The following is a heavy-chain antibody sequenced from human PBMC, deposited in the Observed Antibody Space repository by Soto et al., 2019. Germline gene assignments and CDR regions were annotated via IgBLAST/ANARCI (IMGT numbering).Heavy chain of an antibody. CDR3: ARADPDLYYFDY. V-gene: IGHV3-30-3*01. Sequence: QVQLVESGGGVVQPGRSLRLSCAASGFTFSSYAMHWVRQAPGKGLEWVAVISYDGSNKYYADSVKGRFTISRDNSKNTLYLQMNSLRAEDTAVYYCARADPDLYYFDYWGQGTLVTVSS. D-gene: IGHD3-3*01. CDR2: ISYDGSNK. J-gene: IGHJ4*02. CDR1: GFTFSSYA.